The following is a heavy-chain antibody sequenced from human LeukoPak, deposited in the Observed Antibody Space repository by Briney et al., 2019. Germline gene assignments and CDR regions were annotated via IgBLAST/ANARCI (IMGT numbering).Heavy chain of an antibody. J-gene: IGHJ4*02. CDR3: ARVSDIVAAPGY. V-gene: IGHV4-30-4*01. D-gene: IGHD5-12*01. Sequence: SETLSLTCTVSGGSISSGDYYWSWIRQPPGKGLEWIGYIYYSGSTYYNPSLKSRVTISVDTSKNQFSLKLSSVTAADTAVYYCARVSDIVAAPGYWGQGTLVTVSS. CDR1: GGSISSGDYY. CDR2: IYYSGST.